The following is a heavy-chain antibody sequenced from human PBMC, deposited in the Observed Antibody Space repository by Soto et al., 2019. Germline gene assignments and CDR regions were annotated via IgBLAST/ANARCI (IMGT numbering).Heavy chain of an antibody. Sequence: SETVSLTCTVSGGSVSSGRFYWSWIRQPPGRGLEWIGYIYYSGSTKYNPSLTSRVTISVDTSKSQFSLKLTSVTAADTAVYYCARSGSGSGWLGGQGTLVTVSS. J-gene: IGHJ4*02. CDR2: IYYSGST. D-gene: IGHD6-19*01. CDR3: ARSGSGSGWL. V-gene: IGHV4-61*01. CDR1: GGSVSSGRFY.